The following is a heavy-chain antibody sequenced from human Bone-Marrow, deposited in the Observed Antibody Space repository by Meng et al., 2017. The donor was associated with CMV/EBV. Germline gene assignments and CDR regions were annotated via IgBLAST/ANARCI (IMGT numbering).Heavy chain of an antibody. D-gene: IGHD3-3*01. Sequence: GGSLKISCAASGFTFSSYGMHWVRQAPGKGLVWVSRVSSDGSSTTYADSVKGRYTISRDNTKNTVYLQLNSLRAEDTAVYYCARDRLSPRYDYTSASSEAIHGVDVWGQGTTVTVSS. J-gene: IGHJ6*02. CDR3: ARDRLSPRYDYTSASSEAIHGVDV. CDR1: GFTFSSYG. V-gene: IGHV3-74*01. CDR2: VSSDGSST.